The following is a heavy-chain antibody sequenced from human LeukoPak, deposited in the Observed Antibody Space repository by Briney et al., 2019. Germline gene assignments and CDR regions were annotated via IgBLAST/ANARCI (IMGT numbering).Heavy chain of an antibody. CDR1: GFTFSSYA. Sequence: AGGSLRLSCAASGFTFSSYAMHWVRQAPGKGLEWVAVISYDGSNKYYADSVRGRFTISRDNSKNTLYLQMNSLRAEDTAVYYCAREESLTAMATKGAFDIWGQGTMVTVSS. D-gene: IGHD5-18*01. CDR3: AREESLTAMATKGAFDI. J-gene: IGHJ3*02. V-gene: IGHV3-30-3*01. CDR2: ISYDGSNK.